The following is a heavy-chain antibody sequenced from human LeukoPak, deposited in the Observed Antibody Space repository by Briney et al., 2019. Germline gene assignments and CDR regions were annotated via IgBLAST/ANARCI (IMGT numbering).Heavy chain of an antibody. V-gene: IGHV3-33*06. J-gene: IGHJ4*02. Sequence: QPGGSLRLSCAASGFTFNTHGMHWVRQAPGKGLEWVAAIWFDESVKHYSDAVKGRFTISRDNSLDTLYLQMNSLRVEDTAMYYCAKDTAIQFLEPAFWGQGTLVTVSS. CDR3: AKDTAIQFLEPAF. CDR2: IWFDESVK. D-gene: IGHD3-3*01. CDR1: GFTFNTHG.